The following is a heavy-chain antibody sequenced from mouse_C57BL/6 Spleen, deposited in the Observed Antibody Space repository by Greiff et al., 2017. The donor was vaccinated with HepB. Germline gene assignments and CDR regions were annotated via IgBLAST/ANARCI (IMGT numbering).Heavy chain of an antibody. D-gene: IGHD1-1*01. V-gene: IGHV1-39*01. CDR3: ASIYNGSSPRFDY. J-gene: IGHJ2*01. CDR2: INPNYGTT. Sequence: EVQLQESGPELVKPGASVKISCKASGYSFTDYNMNWVKQRNGKSLEWIGVINPNYGTTSYNQKFKGKATLTVDQSASTAYMQLNSLTSEDSAVYYWASIYNGSSPRFDYWGQGTTLTVSS. CDR1: GYSFTDYN.